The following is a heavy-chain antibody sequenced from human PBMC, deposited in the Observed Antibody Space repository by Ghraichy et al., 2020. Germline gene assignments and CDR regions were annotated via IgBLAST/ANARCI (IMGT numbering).Heavy chain of an antibody. Sequence: ASVKVSCKASGYTFSNYYIHWVRQAPGQGFEWMGIINPGGGNTIYAQKFQGRVTMTRDTSTSTVYMDLSSLKSEDMAVYYCARCTTSCTGWYFDLWGRGTLVTVSS. V-gene: IGHV1-46*01. CDR1: GYTFSNYY. J-gene: IGHJ2*01. CDR2: INPGGGNT. D-gene: IGHD2-2*01. CDR3: ARCTTSCTGWYFDL.